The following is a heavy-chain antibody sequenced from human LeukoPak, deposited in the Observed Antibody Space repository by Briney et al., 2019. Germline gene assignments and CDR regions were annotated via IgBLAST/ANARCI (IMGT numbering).Heavy chain of an antibody. CDR2: ISGSGGST. D-gene: IGHD5-12*01. J-gene: IGHJ4*02. V-gene: IGHV3-23*01. Sequence: PGGSLRLSCAASGFTFSSYAMSWVRQAPGKGLEWVSAISGSGGSTYYADSVKGRFTISRDNSKNTLYLQINSLRAEDTAVYYCAKSSRIRMVARNFDYCGQGTLVTVSS. CDR3: AKSSRIRMVARNFDY. CDR1: GFTFSSYA.